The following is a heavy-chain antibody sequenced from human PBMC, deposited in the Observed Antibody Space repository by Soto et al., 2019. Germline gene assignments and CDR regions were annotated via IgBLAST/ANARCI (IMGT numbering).Heavy chain of an antibody. V-gene: IGHV1-18*01. J-gene: IGHJ3*02. CDR1: GYTFTSYA. CDR2: ISAYNGNR. CDR3: AREGNDSSGYYPISAFDI. Sequence: ASVKVSCKASGYTFTSYAMHWVRQAPGQGLEWMGWISAYNGNRNYAQKLQGRVTMTTDTSTSTAYMGLRSLRSDDTAVYYCAREGNDSSGYYPISAFDIWGQGTMVTVSS. D-gene: IGHD3-22*01.